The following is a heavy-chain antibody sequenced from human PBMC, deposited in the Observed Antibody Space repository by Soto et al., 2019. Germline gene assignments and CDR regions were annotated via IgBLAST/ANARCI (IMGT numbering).Heavy chain of an antibody. J-gene: IGHJ4*02. Sequence: QVQLVQSGAEVKKPGSSVKVSCKASGGSFNSYTFNWVRQAPGQGLEWMGRIIPFGTIANYAQAYQDRVNISADTSVTTVYMELRRLTSDDTALYYCARDKAVINAAIGMAYWGQGTLVTVSS. V-gene: IGHV1-69*08. CDR3: ARDKAVINAAIGMAY. CDR1: GGSFNSYT. D-gene: IGHD6-13*01. CDR2: IIPFGTIA.